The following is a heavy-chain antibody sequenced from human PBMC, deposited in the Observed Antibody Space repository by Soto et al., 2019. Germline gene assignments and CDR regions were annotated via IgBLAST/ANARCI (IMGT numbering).Heavy chain of an antibody. V-gene: IGHV3-33*01. Sequence: QVQLVESGGGVVQPGRSLRLSCAASGFTFSSYGMHWVRQAPGKGLEWVAVIWYDGSNKYYADSVKGRFTISRDNSKNTLYLQMNRLRAEDTAVYYCAREGKAYYFDYWGQGTLVTVSS. CDR3: AREGKAYYFDY. J-gene: IGHJ4*02. CDR2: IWYDGSNK. CDR1: GFTFSSYG.